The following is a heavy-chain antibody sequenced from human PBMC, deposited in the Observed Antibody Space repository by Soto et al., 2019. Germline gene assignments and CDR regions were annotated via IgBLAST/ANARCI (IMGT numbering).Heavy chain of an antibody. D-gene: IGHD6-6*01. CDR1: GYTFTGYY. Sequence: APVKVSCKTSGYTFTGYYLNWVRQAPGRGLEWVGWINPKTGDTNNAQKFQGRVTMTTDTSISTGYMELSGLKSDDTAVYYCVTGDHLVRWGQGTRVTVSS. V-gene: IGHV1-2*02. CDR2: INPKTGDT. CDR3: VTGDHLVR. J-gene: IGHJ4*02.